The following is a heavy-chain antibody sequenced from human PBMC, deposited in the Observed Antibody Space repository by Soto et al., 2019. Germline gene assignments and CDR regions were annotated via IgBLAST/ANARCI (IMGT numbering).Heavy chain of an antibody. J-gene: IGHJ4*02. V-gene: IGHV4-4*07. CDR1: GGSLTKYY. CDR2: ISTSGKV. D-gene: IGHD3-3*01. CDR3: ARDNNDFWSLYPLAFDY. Sequence: QVQLQESGPGLVKPSETLSLTCTVSGGSLTKYYWSWIRQPAGKGLEWIGRISTSGKVVSKASLRSRLTMSVDTSKNQFSLRLPSVTAADTAVYYCARDNNDFWSLYPLAFDYWGQGALVTVSS.